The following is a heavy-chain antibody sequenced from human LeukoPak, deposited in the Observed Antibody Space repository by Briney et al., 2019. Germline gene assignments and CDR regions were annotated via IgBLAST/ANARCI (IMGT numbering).Heavy chain of an antibody. V-gene: IGHV3-30*02. CDR3: AKELTVGTTSKNLDY. D-gene: IGHD1-26*01. CDR1: GFTFSDYG. Sequence: GGSLRLSCAASGFTFSDYGMHWVRQAPGKGPEWVALIRYDGSNEYYADSVKGRFTISRDSSKSTLYLQMNSLRAEDTAVYYCAKELTVGTTSKNLDYWGQGTLVTVSS. J-gene: IGHJ4*02. CDR2: IRYDGSNE.